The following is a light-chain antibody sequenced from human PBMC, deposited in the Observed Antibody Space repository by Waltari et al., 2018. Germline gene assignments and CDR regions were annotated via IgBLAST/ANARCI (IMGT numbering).Light chain of an antibody. CDR3: QQYNIWAPDT. CDR2: GAS. V-gene: IGKV3-15*01. CDR1: QSVRTN. J-gene: IGKJ2*01. Sequence: EIVMTQSPATLSVSPGETVTLSCRASQSVRTNLGWYQQRPGQPPRLLIYGASTRAISIPARFSGSGSGTEFTLTINSLQSEDVGVYYCQQYNIWAPDTFGQGTKLEIK.